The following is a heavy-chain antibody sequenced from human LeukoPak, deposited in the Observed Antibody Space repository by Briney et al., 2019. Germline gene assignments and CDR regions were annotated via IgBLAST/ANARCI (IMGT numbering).Heavy chain of an antibody. D-gene: IGHD3-16*02. CDR3: ARSITFGGVIVYYYYYGMDV. CDR2: ISSSSSYT. V-gene: IGHV3-11*06. J-gene: IGHJ6*02. CDR1: GFTFSDYY. Sequence: GGSLRLSCAASGFTFSDYYMSWIRQAPGKGLEWASYISSSSSYTNYADSVKGRFTISRDNAKNSLYLQMNSLRAEDTAVYYCARSITFGGVIVYYYYYGMDVWGQGTTVTVSS.